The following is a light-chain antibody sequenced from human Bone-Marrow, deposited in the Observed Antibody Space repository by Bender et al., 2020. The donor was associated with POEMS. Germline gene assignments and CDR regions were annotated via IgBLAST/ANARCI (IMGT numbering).Light chain of an antibody. CDR1: SSNIGNNY. CDR3: NSFSDSSTHVV. CDR2: ENN. J-gene: IGLJ2*01. Sequence: QSVLTQPPSVSAAPGQKVTISCSGSSSNIGNNYVSWYQQLPGTAPKLLIYENNKRPSGIPDRFSGSKSGTSATLGITGLQAEDEAHYYCNSFSDSSTHVVFGGGTKLTVL. V-gene: IGLV1-51*02.